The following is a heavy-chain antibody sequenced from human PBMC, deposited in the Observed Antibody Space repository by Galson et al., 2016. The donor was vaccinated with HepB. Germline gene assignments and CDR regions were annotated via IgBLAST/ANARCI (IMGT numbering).Heavy chain of an antibody. J-gene: IGHJ4*02. CDR2: IFYSGST. D-gene: IGHD5-12*01. CDR3: ARDGVGSATPFDY. V-gene: IGHV4-39*07. CDR1: GGSLSNTNYY. Sequence: SETLSLTCTVSGGSLSNTNYYWGWIRQPPGKGLEWIGCIFYSGSTYYNLSLRGRVTISVDTAKNQFSLKVNSVTAADTAVYYCARDGVGSATPFDYWSQGTLVTVSS.